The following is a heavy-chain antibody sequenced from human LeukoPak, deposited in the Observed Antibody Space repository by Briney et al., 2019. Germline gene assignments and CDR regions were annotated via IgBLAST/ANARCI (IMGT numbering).Heavy chain of an antibody. Sequence: PGGSLRLSCAASGFTFSDHYMGWVRQAPGKGLEWVGRTRNKANSYTTEYAASVKGRFTISRDDSKNSLYLQMNSLKTEDTAVYYCAREVSRIFDYWGQGTLVTVSS. CDR3: AREVSRIFDY. CDR2: TRNKANSYTT. V-gene: IGHV3-72*01. D-gene: IGHD2-21*01. J-gene: IGHJ4*02. CDR1: GFTFSDHY.